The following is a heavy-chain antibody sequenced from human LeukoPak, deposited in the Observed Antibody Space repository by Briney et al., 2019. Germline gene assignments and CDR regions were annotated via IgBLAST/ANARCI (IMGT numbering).Heavy chain of an antibody. V-gene: IGHV3-23*01. CDR3: AKDPPTTGTTFDN. CDR2: IGGGGADT. J-gene: IGHJ4*02. D-gene: IGHD1-1*01. Sequence: PGGSLRLSCAASGFTFTSYAISWVRQAPGKGLEWVSSIGGGGADTYYADSVKGRFTISRDISKNTLYLQMNSLRVEDTAVYYCAKDPPTTGTTFDNWGRGTLVTVSS. CDR1: GFTFTSYA.